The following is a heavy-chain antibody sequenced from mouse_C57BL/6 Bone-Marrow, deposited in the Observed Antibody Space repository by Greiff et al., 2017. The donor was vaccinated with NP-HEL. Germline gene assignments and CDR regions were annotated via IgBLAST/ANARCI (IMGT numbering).Heavy chain of an antibody. CDR3: ARHYGSVYYAMDY. CDR2: IYPRSGNT. CDR1: GYTFTSYG. V-gene: IGHV1-81*01. D-gene: IGHD1-1*01. J-gene: IGHJ4*01. Sequence: VKVVESGAELARPGASVKLSCKASGYTFTSYGISWVKQRTGQGLEWIGEIYPRSGNTYYNEKFKGKATLTADKSSSTAYMELRSLTSEDSAVYFCARHYGSVYYAMDYWGQGTSVTVSS.